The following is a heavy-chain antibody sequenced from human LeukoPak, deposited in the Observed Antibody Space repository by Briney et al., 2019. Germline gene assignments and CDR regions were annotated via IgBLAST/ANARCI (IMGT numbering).Heavy chain of an antibody. V-gene: IGHV4-39*02. Sequence: SETLSLTCTVSGDSISSSSYYWGWIRQPPGKGLEWIGSIYYSGSTYYNPSLKSRVTISVDTSKNQFSLKLSSVTAADTAMYYCARESTTVAGTFDYWGQGTLVTVSS. D-gene: IGHD6-19*01. CDR3: ARESTTVAGTFDY. CDR1: GDSISSSSYY. J-gene: IGHJ4*02. CDR2: IYYSGST.